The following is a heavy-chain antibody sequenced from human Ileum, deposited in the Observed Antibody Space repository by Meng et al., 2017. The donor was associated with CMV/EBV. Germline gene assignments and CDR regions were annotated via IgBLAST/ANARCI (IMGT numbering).Heavy chain of an antibody. D-gene: IGHD6-6*01. CDR1: GDSVYINNYA. CDR2: IYYNYKWYN. J-gene: IGHJ4*02. V-gene: IGHV6-1*01. CDR3: GRWQLWAKDYFDS. Sequence: QRPHADSGLGEQDPTLLIDGALYGDSVYINNYAWNWIRQAPAKGLEWLGRIYYNYKWYNNYAVAVRSRITINPDTSKNQFYVQMNSVTAEDTAFYYCGRWQLWAKDYFDSWGQGTLVTVSS.